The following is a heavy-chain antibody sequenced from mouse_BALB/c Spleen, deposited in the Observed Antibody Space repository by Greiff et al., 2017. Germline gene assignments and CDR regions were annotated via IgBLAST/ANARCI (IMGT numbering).Heavy chain of an antibody. CDR1: GFTFSDYY. Sequence: EVKLMESGGGLVKPGGSLKLSCAASGFTFSDYYMYWVRQTPEKRLEWVATISDGGSYTYYPDSVKGRFTISRDNAKNNLYLQMSSLKSEDTAMYYCATLTVGYAMDYWGQGTSVTVSS. CDR3: ATLTVGYAMDY. CDR2: ISDGGSYT. V-gene: IGHV5-4*02. D-gene: IGHD1-1*01. J-gene: IGHJ4*01.